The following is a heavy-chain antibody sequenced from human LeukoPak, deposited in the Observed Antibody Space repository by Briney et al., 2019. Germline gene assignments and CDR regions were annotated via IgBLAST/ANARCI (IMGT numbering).Heavy chain of an antibody. J-gene: IGHJ6*03. D-gene: IGHD3-3*01. V-gene: IGHV3-30-3*01. CDR3: ARDHRDFWSGYNYYYYYYMDV. Sequence: GGSLRLSCAASGFTFSSYAMRWVRQAPGKGLEWVAVISSDGSNEYHADSVKGRFTISRDNSKNTLYLQMNSLRAADTAVYYCARDHRDFWSGYNYYYYYYMDVWGKGTTVTVSS. CDR1: GFTFSSYA. CDR2: ISSDGSNE.